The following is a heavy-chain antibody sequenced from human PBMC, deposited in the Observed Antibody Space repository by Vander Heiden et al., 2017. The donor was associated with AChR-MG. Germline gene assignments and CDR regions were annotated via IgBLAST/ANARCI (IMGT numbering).Heavy chain of an antibody. CDR3: TTVGGYDIPYFGY. CDR1: GFSFSNAW. J-gene: IGHJ4*02. Sequence: EVQLVESGGGLVEPGASLRLPCAASGFSFSNAWMTWVRQAPGQGLAWLGRIKSTTDGGTTDNAAPVKSRFTSSRDDSKNTLHLQMNSLKTENTAIYYCTTVGGYDIPYFGYWGQGTLVTVSS. D-gene: IGHD3-9*01. CDR2: IKSTTDGGTT. V-gene: IGHV3-15*01.